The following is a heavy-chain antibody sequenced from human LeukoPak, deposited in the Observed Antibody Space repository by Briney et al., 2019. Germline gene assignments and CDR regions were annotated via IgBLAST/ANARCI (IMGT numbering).Heavy chain of an antibody. J-gene: IGHJ4*02. D-gene: IGHD3-16*02. CDR2: INTNTGNP. V-gene: IGHV7-4-1*02. Sequence: GASVEVSCKASGYTFTTYAMNWVRQAPGQGLEWMGWINTNTGNPTYAQGFTGRFVFSLDTSVSTAYLQISSLKAEDTAVYYCARSDYVWGSYPEGGVYWGQGTLVTVSS. CDR3: ARSDYVWGSYPEGGVY. CDR1: GYTFTTYA.